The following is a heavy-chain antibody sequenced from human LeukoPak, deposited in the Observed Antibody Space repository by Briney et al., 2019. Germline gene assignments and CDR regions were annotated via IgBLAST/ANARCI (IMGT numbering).Heavy chain of an antibody. Sequence: SETLSLTCAVYGGSLSGYYWSWIRQPPGQGLEWIGEINHRGSTNYNPSLRSRATMSVDTSKNHFSLRLSSVTAADTSVYYCAREYPKGGSYRFDPWGQGTLVTVSS. V-gene: IGHV4-34*01. CDR1: GGSLSGYY. D-gene: IGHD1-26*01. CDR2: INHRGST. CDR3: AREYPKGGSYRFDP. J-gene: IGHJ5*02.